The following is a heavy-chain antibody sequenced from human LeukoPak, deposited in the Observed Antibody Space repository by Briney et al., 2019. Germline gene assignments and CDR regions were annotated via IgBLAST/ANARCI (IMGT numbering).Heavy chain of an antibody. V-gene: IGHV3-43D*03. D-gene: IGHD3-22*01. CDR3: AKDGSPVYDSSGYAGYFDY. CDR2: ISWDGSST. J-gene: IGHJ4*02. CDR1: GFTFDDYA. Sequence: GGSLRLSCAASGFTFDDYAMHWVRQAPGEGLEWVSLISWDGSSTYYADSVKGRFTISRDNSKNSLYLQMNSLRTEDTALYYCAKDGSPVYDSSGYAGYFDYWGQGTLVTVSS.